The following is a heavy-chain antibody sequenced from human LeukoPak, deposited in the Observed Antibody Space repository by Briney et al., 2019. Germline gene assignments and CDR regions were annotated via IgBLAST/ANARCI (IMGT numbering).Heavy chain of an antibody. CDR3: ARSGFCSSSSCYMGFDP. J-gene: IGHJ5*02. D-gene: IGHD2-2*02. CDR1: GFTFSRSA. Sequence: GGSLRLSCAASGFTFSRSAMHWVRQAPGKGLGWVADIWHDGSSPDYADSVKGRFTVSRDNSKNTLYLQMNTLRAEDTAVYYCARSGFCSSSSCYMGFDPWGQGTLVTVSS. V-gene: IGHV3-33*01. CDR2: IWHDGSSP.